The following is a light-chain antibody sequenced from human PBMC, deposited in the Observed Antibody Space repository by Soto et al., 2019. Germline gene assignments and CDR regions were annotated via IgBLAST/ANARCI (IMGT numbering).Light chain of an antibody. Sequence: DVVMTQTPLSLSVAPGQPASISCKASESVRHITGYTCLFWYLQKPGQSPQLLIYEVSTRVSGVPDRFSGSGSGTDFTLEISRVETDDVVIYYCMQSTQLPPTFGQGTRLEIK. J-gene: IGKJ5*01. CDR3: MQSTQLPPT. CDR1: ESVRHITGYTC. CDR2: EVS. V-gene: IGKV2D-29*02.